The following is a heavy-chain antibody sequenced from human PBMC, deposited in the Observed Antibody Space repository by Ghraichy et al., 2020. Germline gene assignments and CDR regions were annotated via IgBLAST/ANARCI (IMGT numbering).Heavy chain of an antibody. Sequence: GGSLRLSCAASGLTFSSYAMSWVRQAPGKGLEWVSAISGSGGSTYYADSVKGRFTISRDNTKNTLYLKMNSLRAEDTALYYCAKDLSSSSLIWYFDLWGRGTLVTVSS. CDR1: GLTFSSYA. V-gene: IGHV3-23*01. D-gene: IGHD6-6*01. CDR2: ISGSGGST. CDR3: AKDLSSSSLIWYFDL. J-gene: IGHJ2*01.